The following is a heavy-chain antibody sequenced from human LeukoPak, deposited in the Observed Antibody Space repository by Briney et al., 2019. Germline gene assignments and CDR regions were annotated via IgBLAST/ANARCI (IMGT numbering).Heavy chain of an antibody. CDR1: GGSISSSSYY. CDR2: IYYSGST. V-gene: IGHV4-39*01. Sequence: PSETLSLTCTVSGGSISSSSYYWGWIRQPPGKGLEWIGSIYYSGSTYYNPSLKSRVTISVDTSKNQFSLKLSSVTAADTAVCYCRSLAYDSSGRSDYWYFDLWGRGTLVTVSS. J-gene: IGHJ2*01. CDR3: RSLAYDSSGRSDYWYFDL. D-gene: IGHD3-22*01.